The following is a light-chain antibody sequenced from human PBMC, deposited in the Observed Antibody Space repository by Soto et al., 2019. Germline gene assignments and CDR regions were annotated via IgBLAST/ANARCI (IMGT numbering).Light chain of an antibody. CDR3: HQYGSSPPYT. CDR1: QSINNNY. J-gene: IGKJ2*01. V-gene: IGKV3-20*01. CDR2: GSS. Sequence: EVVLTQSPGTLSLSPGERATLSCRRSQSINNNYLAWYQQRPGQAPRLLIYGSSDRATGIPDRFSGSGSGTDFTLTISRLEPEDFAVYYCHQYGSSPPYTFGQGTKLEI.